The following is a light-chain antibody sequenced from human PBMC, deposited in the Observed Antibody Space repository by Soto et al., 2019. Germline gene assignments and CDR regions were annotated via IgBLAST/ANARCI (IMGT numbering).Light chain of an antibody. V-gene: IGKV4-1*01. CDR1: QSVLYSSNNKNY. CDR3: QQYYSTFGRT. CDR2: WAS. Sequence: DIVMTQSPDSLAVSLGERATINCKSSQSVLYSSNNKNYLAWYQQTPGRPPKLLIYWASTRESGVPDRFSGSGSGTDFTLTISSLQAEDVAVYYCQQYYSTFGRTFGQGTKVEIK. J-gene: IGKJ1*01.